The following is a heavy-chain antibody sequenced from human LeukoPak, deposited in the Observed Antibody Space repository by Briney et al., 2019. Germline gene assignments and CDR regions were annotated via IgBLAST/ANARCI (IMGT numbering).Heavy chain of an antibody. D-gene: IGHD5-12*01. CDR1: GYSFATYW. J-gene: IGHJ4*02. CDR3: ARIRSGYDPYYFDY. Sequence: GESLKISCKGSGYSFATYWIGWVRQMPGKGLEWMGIIYPSDSDTRYSPSFQGQVTISADKSISTAYLQWSSLKASDTAMYYCARIRSGYDPYYFDYWGQGTLLTVSS. V-gene: IGHV5-51*01. CDR2: IYPSDSDT.